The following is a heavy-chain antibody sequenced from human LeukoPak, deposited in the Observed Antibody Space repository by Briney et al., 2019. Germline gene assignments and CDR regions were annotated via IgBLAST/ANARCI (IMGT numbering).Heavy chain of an antibody. Sequence: PGGSLRLSCAASGFTFSSYWMHWVRQAPGKGLVWVSRINSDGSSTSYADSVKGRFTISRDNAKNTLYLQMNSLRAEDTAVYYCAREALLYYYDSSGYYPFDYWGQGTLVTVSS. CDR3: AREALLYYYDSSGYYPFDY. D-gene: IGHD3-22*01. J-gene: IGHJ4*02. CDR2: INSDGSST. CDR1: GFTFSSYW. V-gene: IGHV3-74*01.